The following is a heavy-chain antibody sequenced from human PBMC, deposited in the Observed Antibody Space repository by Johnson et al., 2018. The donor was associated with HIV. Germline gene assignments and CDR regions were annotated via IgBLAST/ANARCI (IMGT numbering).Heavy chain of an antibody. CDR3: ARVRSGRENVFDI. J-gene: IGHJ3*02. CDR2: ISYDGSNK. D-gene: IGHD1-26*01. Sequence: VQLVESGGGLVQTGGSLRLSCAASGFTFSSYGMHWVRQAPGKGLECVAVISYDGSNKYYADSVKGRFTISRDNSKSTLYLQMNSLRAEDTAVYYCARVRSGRENVFDIWGQGTMVTVSS. CDR1: GFTFSSYG. V-gene: IGHV3-30*03.